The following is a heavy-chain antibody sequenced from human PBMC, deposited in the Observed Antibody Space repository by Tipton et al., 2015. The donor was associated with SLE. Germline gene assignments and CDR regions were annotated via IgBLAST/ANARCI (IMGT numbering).Heavy chain of an antibody. CDR2: FYNGESI. CDR3: ARDNYWSGYAFDV. Sequence: LRLSCTVSGGSITNWGHFWGWIRQPPGKGLEWIGNFYNGESIYYNPSLRSRVTISLDTSENQFSLKLSTLTAADTAVYYCARDNYWSGYAFDVWGQGAMVTMSS. V-gene: IGHV4-39*07. D-gene: IGHD3-3*01. CDR1: GGSITNWGHF. J-gene: IGHJ3*01.